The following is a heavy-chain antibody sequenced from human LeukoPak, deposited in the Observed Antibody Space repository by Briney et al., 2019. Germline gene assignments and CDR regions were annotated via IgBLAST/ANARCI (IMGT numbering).Heavy chain of an antibody. CDR3: ARDVIDGRGYSFGYDY. J-gene: IGHJ4*02. Sequence: ASVKVSCKAPGYTFTNYAVHWVRLAPGQGLEWVGWISAGNGKTKYSQKLQGRVTITRDTSASTAYMELSSLRSEDTAVYYCARDVIDGRGYSFGYDYWGQGTLVTVSS. CDR1: GYTFTNYA. V-gene: IGHV1-3*01. CDR2: ISAGNGKT. D-gene: IGHD5-18*01.